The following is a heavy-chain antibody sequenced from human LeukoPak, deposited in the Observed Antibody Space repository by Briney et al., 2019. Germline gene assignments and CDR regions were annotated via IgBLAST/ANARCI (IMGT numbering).Heavy chain of an antibody. D-gene: IGHD3-22*01. J-gene: IGHJ3*02. CDR1: GFSFTSYW. Sequence: GESLKISCQGSGFSFTSYWIDWVRQMPGKGLEWLGIIYPGDSDTRYSPSFQGQLTISVDKSISTAYLQWSSLKASDTAMYFCARPSSGYPFDAFDIRGQGTMVTVSS. CDR3: ARPSSGYPFDAFDI. V-gene: IGHV5-51*01. CDR2: IYPGDSDT.